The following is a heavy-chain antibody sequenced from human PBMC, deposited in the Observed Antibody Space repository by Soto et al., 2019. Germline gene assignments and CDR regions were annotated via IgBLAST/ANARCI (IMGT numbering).Heavy chain of an antibody. V-gene: IGHV4-30-4*01. CDR3: AREAPGVGRFYFDY. D-gene: IGHD3-10*01. J-gene: IGHJ4*02. Sequence: QVQLQESGPGLVNPSQTLSLTCTVSGGSISSGDYYWSWIRQPPGKGLEWIGYIYYSGSTYYNPSLKRRVTISVDPSKNQFSLKLSSVTAADTAVYYCAREAPGVGRFYFDYWGQGTLVTVSS. CDR1: GGSISSGDYY. CDR2: IYYSGST.